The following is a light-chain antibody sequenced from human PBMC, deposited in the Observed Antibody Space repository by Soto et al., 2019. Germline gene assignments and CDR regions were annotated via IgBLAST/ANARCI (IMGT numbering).Light chain of an antibody. J-gene: IGLJ3*02. V-gene: IGLV1-40*01. CDR1: SSNIGAGYD. Sequence: QSVLTQPPSVSGAPGQRVTISCTGSSSNIGAGYDVHWYQQLPGTAPKLLIYXNSXXPXXXXXXXSGSKSGTSASLAITGXXXXXXXXXXCQSYDSSLSGWVFGGGTKLTVL. CDR2: XNS. CDR3: QSYDSSLSGWV.